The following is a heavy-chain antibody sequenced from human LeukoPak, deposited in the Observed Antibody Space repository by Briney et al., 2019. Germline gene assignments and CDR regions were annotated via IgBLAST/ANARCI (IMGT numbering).Heavy chain of an antibody. CDR3: ARANYYDSSGSPLDY. D-gene: IGHD3-22*01. CDR1: GGSISSSSYY. J-gene: IGHJ4*02. CDR2: IYYSGST. V-gene: IGHV4-39*01. Sequence: SETLSLTCTVSGGSISSSSYYWGWIRQPPGKGLEWIGSIYYSGSTYYNPSLKSRVTISVDTSKNQFSLKLSSVTAADTAVYYCARANYYDSSGSPLDYWGQGTLVTVSS.